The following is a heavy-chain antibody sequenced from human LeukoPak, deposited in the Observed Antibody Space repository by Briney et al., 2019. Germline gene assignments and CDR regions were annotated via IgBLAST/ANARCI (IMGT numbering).Heavy chain of an antibody. V-gene: IGHV3-64D*06. CDR3: ASPYGSGRTYYYYAMDV. Sequence: GGSLRLSCSASGFTFSSYAMHWVRQAPGKGLEYVSAISSNGGSTYYADSVKGRFTISRDNSKNTLYLQMSSLRAEDTAVYYCASPYGSGRTYYYYAMDVWGQGTTVTVSS. J-gene: IGHJ6*02. CDR1: GFTFSSYA. CDR2: ISSNGGST. D-gene: IGHD3-10*01.